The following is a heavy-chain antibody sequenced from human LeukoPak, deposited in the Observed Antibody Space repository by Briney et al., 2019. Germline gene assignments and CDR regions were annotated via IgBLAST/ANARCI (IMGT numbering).Heavy chain of an antibody. J-gene: IGHJ6*02. D-gene: IGHD6-13*01. V-gene: IGHV4-61*02. Sequence: SQTLSLTCTVSGGSISSGTFYWSWIRQPAGKGLESIGRIYSSGSTNYNSSLKSRVTISIDASKNQFSLKLSSVTAADSAVYYCARDHSTSYYGMDVWGQGTSVIVSS. CDR1: GGSISSGTFY. CDR2: IYSSGST. CDR3: ARDHSTSYYGMDV.